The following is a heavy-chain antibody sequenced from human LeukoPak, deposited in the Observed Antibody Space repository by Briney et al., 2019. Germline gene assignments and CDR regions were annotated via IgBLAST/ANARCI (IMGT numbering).Heavy chain of an antibody. Sequence: SQTLSLTCTVSGGSISSGGYYWSWIRQPPGKGLEWIGYIYYSGSTNYNPSLKSRVTISVDTSKNQFSLKLSSVTAADTAVYYCARALGTVHRYYFDYWGQGTLVTVSS. V-gene: IGHV4-61*08. CDR1: GGSISSGGYY. CDR3: ARALGTVHRYYFDY. J-gene: IGHJ4*02. CDR2: IYYSGST.